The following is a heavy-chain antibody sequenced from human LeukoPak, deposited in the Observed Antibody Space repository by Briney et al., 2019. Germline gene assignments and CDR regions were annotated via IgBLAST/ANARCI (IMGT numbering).Heavy chain of an antibody. CDR3: ARGGREFDY. V-gene: IGHV4-61*02. D-gene: IGHD3-16*01. CDR2: IYTSGRT. CDR1: GGSISSGSYY. Sequence: PSQTLSLTCTVSGGSISSGSYYWSWIRQPAGKGLEWIGRIYTSGRTNYNPSLRSGVTISVDTSKNQFSLKLSSVTAADTAVYYCARGGREFDYWGQGTLVTVSS. J-gene: IGHJ4*02.